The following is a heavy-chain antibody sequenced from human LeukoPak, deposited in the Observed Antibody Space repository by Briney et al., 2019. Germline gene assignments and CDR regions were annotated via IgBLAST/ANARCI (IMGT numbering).Heavy chain of an antibody. V-gene: IGHV3-33*01. CDR2: IWYDGVNK. CDR1: GFIFSNYG. Sequence: QPGRSLRLSCAASGFIFSNYGMHWVRQAPGKGLEWVAVIWYDGVNKYYADSVKGRFTISRDMPKNTLYLQMNSLRAEDTAVYYCAREGIVATLDYWGQGTLVTVSS. D-gene: IGHD5-12*01. CDR3: AREGIVATLDY. J-gene: IGHJ4*02.